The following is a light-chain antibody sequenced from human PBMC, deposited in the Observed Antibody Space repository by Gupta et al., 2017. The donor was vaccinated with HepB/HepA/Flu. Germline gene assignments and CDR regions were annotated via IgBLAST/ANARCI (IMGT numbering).Light chain of an antibody. CDR2: AAS. CDR1: QSISSY. Sequence: DIKMTQSPSSLSASVGDRVTITCRASQSISSYLNWYQQKPGKAPKLLIYAASSLQSGVPSRFSGSGSGTDFTLTISSLQPEDGATYYSRKSYSKPWTFGQGTKVEIK. V-gene: IGKV1-39*01. J-gene: IGKJ1*01. CDR3: RKSYSKPWT.